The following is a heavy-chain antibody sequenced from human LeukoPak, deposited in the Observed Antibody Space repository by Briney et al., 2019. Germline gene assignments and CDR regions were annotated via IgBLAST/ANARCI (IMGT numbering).Heavy chain of an antibody. J-gene: IGHJ4*02. CDR1: GFTFSDFN. D-gene: IGHD6-19*01. CDR3: SRILGISVAGTYDY. Sequence: PGGSLRLSCAASGFTFSDFNMNWVRQPPGKGLEWVASITSTTNIYYADSVKGRFTISRDNAKNSMYLQMNSLRADDTAVYSCSRILGISVAGTYDYWGQGTLVTVSS. V-gene: IGHV3-69-1*02. CDR2: ITSTTNI.